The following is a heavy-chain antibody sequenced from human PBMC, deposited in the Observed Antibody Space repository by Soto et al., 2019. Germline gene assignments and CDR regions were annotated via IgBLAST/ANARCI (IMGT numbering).Heavy chain of an antibody. CDR1: GRSFSGYC. D-gene: IGHD2-2*01. J-gene: IGHJ6*02. V-gene: IGHV4-34*01. Sequence: SETLSLTFAVYGRSFSGYCWSWIRKPPGKGLEGIGEINHSGSTNYNPSLKSRVTISVDTSKNQLSLKLSSVTAARTPVYYCARGTVRGGTSCQVSSYYYYGMDVWGQGTTVTVSS. CDR2: INHSGST. CDR3: ARGTVRGGTSCQVSSYYYYGMDV.